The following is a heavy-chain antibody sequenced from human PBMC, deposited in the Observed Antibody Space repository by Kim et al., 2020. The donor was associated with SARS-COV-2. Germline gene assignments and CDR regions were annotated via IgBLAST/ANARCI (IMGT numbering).Heavy chain of an antibody. V-gene: IGHV1-69*13. CDR2: IIPIFGTA. CDR1: GGTFSSYA. Sequence: SVKVSCKASGGTFSSYAISWVRQAPGQGLEWMGGIIPIFGTANYAQKFQGRVTITADESTSTAYMELSSLRSEDTAVYYCATFGEIMITFGDDAFDIWGQGTMVTVSS. D-gene: IGHD3-16*01. CDR3: ATFGEIMITFGDDAFDI. J-gene: IGHJ3*02.